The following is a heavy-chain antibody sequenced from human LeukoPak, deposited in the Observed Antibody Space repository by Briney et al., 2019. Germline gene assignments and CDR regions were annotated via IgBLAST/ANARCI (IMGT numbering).Heavy chain of an antibody. Sequence: PSGTLSLTCAVSGGSISSSYWWSWVRQPPGKGLEWIGEVYHSGSTNYSPSLKSRVTLSVDKSKNQFSLRLSSVTAADTAVYYCAGAYCGGDCYSGRTFDIWGQGTMVTVSS. V-gene: IGHV4-4*02. J-gene: IGHJ3*02. CDR1: GGSISSSYW. CDR3: AGAYCGGDCYSGRTFDI. CDR2: VYHSGST. D-gene: IGHD2-21*02.